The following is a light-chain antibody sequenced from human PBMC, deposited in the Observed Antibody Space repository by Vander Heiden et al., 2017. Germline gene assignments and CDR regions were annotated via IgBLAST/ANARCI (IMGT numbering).Light chain of an antibody. CDR2: AAS. Sequence: DIQMTKSPSSLSASVGDRVTITCRASQSISSYLDWYQQKPGKAPKLLIYAASSLQSGVPSRFSGSGSGTDFTLTISSLQPEDFATYYCQQSYSTPYTFSQGTKLGIE. V-gene: IGKV1-39*01. CDR3: QQSYSTPYT. J-gene: IGKJ2*01. CDR1: QSISSY.